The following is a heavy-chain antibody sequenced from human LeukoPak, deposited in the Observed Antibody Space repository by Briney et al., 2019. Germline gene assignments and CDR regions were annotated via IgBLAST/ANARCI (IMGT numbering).Heavy chain of an antibody. V-gene: IGHV4-34*01. CDR3: ARRYSYGSPFDY. CDR1: GGSFSGYY. CDR2: INHSGST. D-gene: IGHD5-18*01. J-gene: IGHJ4*02. Sequence: SETLSLTCAVYGGSFSGYYWSWIRQPPGKGLEWIGEINHSGSTNYNPSLKSRVIISVDTSKNQFSLKLSSVTAADTAVYYCARRYSYGSPFDYWGQGTLVTVSS.